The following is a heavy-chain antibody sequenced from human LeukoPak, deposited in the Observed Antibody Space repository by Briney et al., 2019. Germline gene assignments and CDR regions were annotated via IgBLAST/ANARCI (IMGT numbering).Heavy chain of an antibody. J-gene: IGHJ6*03. D-gene: IGHD3-10*01. V-gene: IGHV1-2*06. CDR3: ARDPHRRGGYYYYHMDV. Sequence: ASVKVSCKASGYTFTGYYMHWVRQAPGQGLEWMGRINPNSGGTNYAQKFQGRVTMTRDTSNSTAYMELSRLRSDDTAVYYCARDPHRRGGYYYYHMDVWGKGTTVTVSS. CDR2: INPNSGGT. CDR1: GYTFTGYY.